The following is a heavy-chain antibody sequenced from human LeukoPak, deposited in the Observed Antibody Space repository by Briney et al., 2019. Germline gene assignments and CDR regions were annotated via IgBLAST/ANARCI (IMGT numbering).Heavy chain of an antibody. J-gene: IGHJ4*02. Sequence: SETLSLTGTVSGGSISSYYWSWIRQPPGKGLEWIGYIYYSGSTNYNPSLKSRVTISVDTSKNQFSLKLSSVTAADTAVYYCARSAPFYDSSGYYYYYWGQGTLVTVSS. CDR3: ARSAPFYDSSGYYYYY. CDR1: GGSISSYY. V-gene: IGHV4-59*01. D-gene: IGHD3-22*01. CDR2: IYYSGST.